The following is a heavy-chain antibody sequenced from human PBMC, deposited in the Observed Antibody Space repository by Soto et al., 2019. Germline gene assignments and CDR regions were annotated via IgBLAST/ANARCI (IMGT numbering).Heavy chain of an antibody. CDR2: ISYDGSNK. V-gene: IGHV3-30*18. Sequence: PGGSLRLSCAASGFTFSDYYMSWIRQAPGKGLEWVAVISYDGSNKYYADSVKGRFTISRDNSKNTLYLQMNSLRAEDTAVYYSAKDRRFISIFHPLPSCMDVSGQGTTLSLFS. CDR3: AKDRRFISIFHPLPSCMDV. J-gene: IGHJ6*02. CDR1: GFTFSDYY. D-gene: IGHD3-9*01.